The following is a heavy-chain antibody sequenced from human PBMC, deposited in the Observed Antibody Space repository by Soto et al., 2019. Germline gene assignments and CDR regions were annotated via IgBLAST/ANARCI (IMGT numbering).Heavy chain of an antibody. J-gene: IGHJ5*02. CDR3: ARLVACNGGSCKFDP. CDR2: INYRGTT. Sequence: QLQLQESGPGLVTPSETLALTCTVSGGSVSSRSYFWAWVRQSPAKGLEWIGSINYRGTTFYIASLKSRATISIDASKHQFSLRLIAVTAAYTAVYYCARLVACNGGSCKFDPWGQGTLVTVSS. V-gene: IGHV4-39*01. CDR1: GGSVSSRSYF. D-gene: IGHD2-15*01.